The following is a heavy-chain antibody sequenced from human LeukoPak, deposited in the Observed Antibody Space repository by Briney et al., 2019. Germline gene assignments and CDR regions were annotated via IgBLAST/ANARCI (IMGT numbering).Heavy chain of an antibody. J-gene: IGHJ4*02. CDR1: GGSISSYY. CDR2: IYYSGST. V-gene: IGHV4-59*01. CDR3: ARDLIGLDY. D-gene: IGHD3-16*01. Sequence: SETLSLTCTVSGGSISSYYWSWIRQPPGKGLEWIGYIYYSGSTNYNPSLKSRVTISVDTSKNQFSLKLSSVTAADTAVYCCARDLIGLDYWGQGTLVTVSS.